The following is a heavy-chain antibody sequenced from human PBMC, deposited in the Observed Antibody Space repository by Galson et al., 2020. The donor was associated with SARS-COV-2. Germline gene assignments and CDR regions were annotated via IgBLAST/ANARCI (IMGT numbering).Heavy chain of an antibody. J-gene: IGHJ4*02. CDR1: GESYSGYY. V-gene: IGHV4-34*01. D-gene: IGHD3-9*01. CDR3: AAGSLLYYRILTGFRY. Sequence: SQTLSLTYAVYGESYSGYYWSWIRQPPGKGLEWIGEINHSGSTNYNPYIKSRVTISVDTSKNQFSHKLRSVTAADTAVYYCAAGSLLYYRILTGFRYWGQGTLVTVSS. CDR2: INHSGST.